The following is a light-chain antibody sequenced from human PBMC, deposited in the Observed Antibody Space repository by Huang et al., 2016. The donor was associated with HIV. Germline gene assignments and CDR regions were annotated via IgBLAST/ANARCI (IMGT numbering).Light chain of an antibody. V-gene: IGKV1-39*01. CDR3: QQSYRTPQT. J-gene: IGKJ4*01. CDR1: QSISNY. CDR2: AAS. Sequence: DIQMTQSPSSLSASVGDRVTITCRAGQSISNYLNWYQQKPGKAPKLLIYAASSLQSGVPSRFSGSRSGTDFTLTISSLQPEDFATYYCQQSYRTPQTFGGGTKVEIK.